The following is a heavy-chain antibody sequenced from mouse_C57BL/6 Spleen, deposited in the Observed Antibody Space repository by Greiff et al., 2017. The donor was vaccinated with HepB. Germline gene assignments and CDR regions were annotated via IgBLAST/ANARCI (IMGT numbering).Heavy chain of an antibody. Sequence: EVQLQQSGPELVKPGASVKIPCKASGYTFTDYNMDWVKQSHGKSLEWIGDINPNNGGTIYNQKFKGKATLTVDKSSSTAYMELRSLTSEDTAVYYCARWGGSSSSLDYWGQGTTLTVSS. CDR3: ARWGGSSSSLDY. CDR2: INPNNGGT. V-gene: IGHV1-18*01. D-gene: IGHD1-1*01. J-gene: IGHJ2*01. CDR1: GYTFTDYN.